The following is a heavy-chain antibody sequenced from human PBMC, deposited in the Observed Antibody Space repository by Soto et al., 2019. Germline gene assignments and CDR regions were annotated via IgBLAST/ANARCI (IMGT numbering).Heavy chain of an antibody. J-gene: IGHJ5*02. V-gene: IGHV1-3*01. CDR1: GYAFTSYA. Sequence: ASVKVSCKASGYAFTSYAMHWVRQAPGQRLEWMGWINAGNGNTKYSQKFQGRVTITRDTSASTAYMELSSLRSEDTAVYYCARAIADYDILTGYVNWFDPWGQGTLVTVSS. D-gene: IGHD3-9*01. CDR2: INAGNGNT. CDR3: ARAIADYDILTGYVNWFDP.